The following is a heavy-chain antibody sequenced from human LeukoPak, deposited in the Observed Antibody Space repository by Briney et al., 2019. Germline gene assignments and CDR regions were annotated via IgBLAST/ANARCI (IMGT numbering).Heavy chain of an antibody. D-gene: IGHD3-22*01. CDR1: DASINAGSFY. J-gene: IGHJ3*02. V-gene: IGHV4-61*02. Sequence: SETLSLTCTVSDASINAGSFYWSWIRQPAGKGLEWIGRVYTDGSTRSYNPSLKSRVTMSLDTSKNQFSLKLTSVTAADTATYYCARDSSRSDPYDSSDRDDALDIWGQGTMVTISS. CDR3: ARDSSRSDPYDSSDRDDALDI. CDR2: VYTDGST.